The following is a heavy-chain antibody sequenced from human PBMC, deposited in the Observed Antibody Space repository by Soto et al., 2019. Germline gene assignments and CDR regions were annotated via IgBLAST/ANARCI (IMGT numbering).Heavy chain of an antibody. D-gene: IGHD3-9*01. CDR3: AREGSDILTGTPVRAFDI. V-gene: IGHV4-34*01. Sequence: SETLSLTCAVYGGSFSGYYWSWIRQPPGKGLEWIGEINHSGSTNYNPSLKSRVTISVDTSKNQFSLKLSSVTAADTAVYYCAREGSDILTGTPVRAFDIWGQGTMVTVSS. CDR1: GGSFSGYY. CDR2: INHSGST. J-gene: IGHJ3*02.